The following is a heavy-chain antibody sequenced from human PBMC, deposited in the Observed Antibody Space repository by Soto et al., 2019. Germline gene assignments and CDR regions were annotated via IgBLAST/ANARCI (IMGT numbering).Heavy chain of an antibody. CDR2: VKQDGSDR. CDR3: ARGGGNFDQ. V-gene: IGHV3-7*04. CDR1: GFTLSGYW. J-gene: IGHJ4*02. D-gene: IGHD3-16*01. Sequence: EVQLVESGGGLVQVGGSLRLTCEASGFTLSGYWMSWVRQAPGKGLEWVANVKQDGSDRYYVDSVKGRFTIPRDNAKNSMYLKMNSLSAEDTAVYYCARGGGNFDQWGQGTLVIVSS.